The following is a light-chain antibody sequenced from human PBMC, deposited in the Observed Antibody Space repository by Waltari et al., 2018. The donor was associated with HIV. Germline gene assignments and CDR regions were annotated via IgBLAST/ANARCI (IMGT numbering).Light chain of an antibody. CDR1: SSTIGNNF. CDR2: DTN. Sequence: QSVLTQPPSVSAAPGQKVTISCSGSSSTIGNNFFSWYQQLPAPAPKLLIYDTNKRPSVIPDRFSASKSGTSATLAITGLQTGDEAVYYCGTWDNNLSAFWVFGGGTKVTVL. CDR3: GTWDNNLSAFWV. J-gene: IGLJ3*02. V-gene: IGLV1-51*01.